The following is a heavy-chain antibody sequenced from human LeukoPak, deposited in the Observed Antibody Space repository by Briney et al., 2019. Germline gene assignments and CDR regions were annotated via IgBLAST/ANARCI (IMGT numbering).Heavy chain of an antibody. V-gene: IGHV4-61*09. D-gene: IGHD4-23*01. CDR2: IYHSGST. Sequence: SQTLSLTCTVSGGSISSGSYYWSWIRQPAGKGLEWIGYIYHSGSTDYNPSLKSRVTISVDTSKSQFSLKLTSVTAADTAVYYCATLTTVVTAYYFDYWGQGTLVTVSS. CDR1: GGSISSGSYY. CDR3: ATLTTVVTAYYFDY. J-gene: IGHJ4*02.